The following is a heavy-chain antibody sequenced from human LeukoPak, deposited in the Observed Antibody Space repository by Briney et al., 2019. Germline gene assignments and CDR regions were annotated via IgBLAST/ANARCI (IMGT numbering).Heavy chain of an antibody. D-gene: IGHD1-26*01. CDR1: GGSFSGYY. CDR3: ARKGDNSGSYYYLDY. J-gene: IGHJ4*02. Sequence: SETLSLTCAVYGGSFSGYYWSWIRQPPGKGLEWIGEINHSGSTNYNPSLKSRVTISVDTSKNQFSLKLSSVTAADTAVYYCARKGDNSGSYYYLDYWGQGTLVTVSS. CDR2: INHSGST. V-gene: IGHV4-34*01.